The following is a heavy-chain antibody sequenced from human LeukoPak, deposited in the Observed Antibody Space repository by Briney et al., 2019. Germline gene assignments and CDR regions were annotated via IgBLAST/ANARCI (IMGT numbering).Heavy chain of an antibody. CDR2: INPNSGGT. D-gene: IGHD3-22*01. V-gene: IGHV1-2*02. Sequence: ASVKVSCKASGYTFTGYYMHWVRQAPGQGLEWMGWINPNSGGTNYAQKFQGRVTMTRDTSISTAYMELSRLRSDDTAVYYCARGYYDSSGYYSLRAFDIWGQGTMVTVSS. J-gene: IGHJ3*02. CDR1: GYTFTGYY. CDR3: ARGYYDSSGYYSLRAFDI.